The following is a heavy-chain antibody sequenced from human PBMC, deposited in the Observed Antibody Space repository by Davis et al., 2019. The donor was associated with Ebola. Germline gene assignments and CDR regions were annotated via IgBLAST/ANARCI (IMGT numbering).Heavy chain of an antibody. J-gene: IGHJ6*02. D-gene: IGHD2-21*01. CDR1: GFTFSSYG. V-gene: IGHV3-30*03. CDR3: ARKGDGIPCGGDCSYYYYYGMDV. CDR2: ISYDGSNK. Sequence: PGGSLRLSCAASGFTFSSYGMHWVRQAPGKGLEWVAVISYDGSNKYYADSVKGRFTISRDNSKNTLYLQMNSLRAEDTAVYYCARKGDGIPCGGDCSYYYYYGMDVWGQGTTVTVSS.